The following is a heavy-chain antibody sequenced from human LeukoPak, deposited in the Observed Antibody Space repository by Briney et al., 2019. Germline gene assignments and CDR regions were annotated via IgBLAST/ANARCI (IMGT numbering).Heavy chain of an antibody. Sequence: PGGSLRLSCAASGYTFRSYAMNWVRQAPGKGLEWVSVISGSGTNTDYADSVKGRFTISRDNSKNTLYLQMNSLRAEDTAVYYCAKSFGPVIAAAGTGADWGQGTLVTVSS. CDR1: GYTFRSYA. CDR3: AKSFGPVIAAAGTGAD. V-gene: IGHV3-23*01. J-gene: IGHJ4*02. D-gene: IGHD6-13*01. CDR2: ISGSGTNT.